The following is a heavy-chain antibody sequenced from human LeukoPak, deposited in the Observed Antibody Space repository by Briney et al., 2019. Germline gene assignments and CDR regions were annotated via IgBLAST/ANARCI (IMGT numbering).Heavy chain of an antibody. Sequence: PGGSLRLSCAASGFTFSGYWMSWVRQAPGKALEWVANIKHDGSEKYYVDSVKGRFTISSDNPKNSLYLQMNSLRAEDTAVYYCASHSSSWYYFDYWGQGTLVTVSS. CDR1: GFTFSGYW. CDR3: ASHSSSWYYFDY. V-gene: IGHV3-7*05. J-gene: IGHJ4*02. D-gene: IGHD6-13*01. CDR2: IKHDGSEK.